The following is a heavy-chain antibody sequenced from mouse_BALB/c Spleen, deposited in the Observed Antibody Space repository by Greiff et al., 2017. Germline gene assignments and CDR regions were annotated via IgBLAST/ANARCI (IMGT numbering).Heavy chain of an antibody. V-gene: IGHV1-4*02. CDR2: INPSSGYT. D-gene: IGHD1-1*02. J-gene: IGHJ2*01. CDR1: GYTFTNYW. Sequence: QVQLQQSGAELVRPGTSVKISCKASGYTFTNYWLGWVKQRPGQGLEWIGYINPSSGYTEYNQKFKDKTTLTADKSSSTAYMQLSSLTSEDSAVYYCARWPKGSIDYWGQGTTLTVSS. CDR3: ARWPKGSIDY.